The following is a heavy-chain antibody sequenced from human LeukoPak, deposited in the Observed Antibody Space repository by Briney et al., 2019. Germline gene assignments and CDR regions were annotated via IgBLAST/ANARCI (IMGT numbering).Heavy chain of an antibody. CDR2: IWYDGSNK. V-gene: IGHV3-33*01. J-gene: IGHJ6*02. CDR3: ARDGYNYVPGGDQPGMDV. D-gene: IGHD5-24*01. CDR1: GFTFSSYG. Sequence: GGSLRLSCAASGFTFSSYGMHWVRQAPGKGLEWVAVIWYDGSNKYYADSVKGRFTISRDNSKNTLYLQMNSLRAEDTAVYYCARDGYNYVPGGDQPGMDVWGQGTTVTVSS.